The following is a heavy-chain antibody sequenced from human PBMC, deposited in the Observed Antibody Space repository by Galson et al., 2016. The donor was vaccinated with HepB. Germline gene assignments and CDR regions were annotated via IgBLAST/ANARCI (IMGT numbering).Heavy chain of an antibody. V-gene: IGHV3-23*01. CDR3: GKHGGFDY. CDR1: GFSFSNHG. J-gene: IGHJ3*01. Sequence: SLRLSCADSGFSFSNHGMSWVRQPPGRGLEWVSGITRSGDATQYADFAKGRFTISRDNSKNTVYLYMSDLSAGDTAVYYCGKHGGFDYWGQGTMVIVSS. D-gene: IGHD3-16*01. CDR2: ITRSGDAT.